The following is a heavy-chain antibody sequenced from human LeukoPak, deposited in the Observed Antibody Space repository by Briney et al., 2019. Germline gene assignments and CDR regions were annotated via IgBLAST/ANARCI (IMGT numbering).Heavy chain of an antibody. J-gene: IGHJ4*02. V-gene: IGHV4-30-2*01. Sequence: PSQTLSLTCTVSGGSISSGDYYWSWIRQPPGKGLEWIGYIYHSGSTYYNPSLKSRVTISVDRSKNQFSLKLSSVTAADTAVYYCARTSPIAAIDYWGQGTLVTVSS. D-gene: IGHD6-13*01. CDR1: GGSISSGDYY. CDR3: ARTSPIAAIDY. CDR2: IYHSGST.